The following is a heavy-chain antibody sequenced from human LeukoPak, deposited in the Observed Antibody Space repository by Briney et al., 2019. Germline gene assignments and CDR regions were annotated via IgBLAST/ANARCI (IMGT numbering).Heavy chain of an antibody. V-gene: IGHV1-8*01. D-gene: IGHD3-10*01. CDR3: ARAGGARLLNWFDP. CDR2: MNPNSGNT. CDR1: GYTFTDHD. J-gene: IGHJ5*02. Sequence: GASVKVSCKASGYTFTDHDINWVRQATGQGLEWMGWMNPNSGNTGYAQKFQGRVTMTRDTSETTAYMELTSLRSEDTAVYYCARAGGARLLNWFDPWGQGTLVTVSS.